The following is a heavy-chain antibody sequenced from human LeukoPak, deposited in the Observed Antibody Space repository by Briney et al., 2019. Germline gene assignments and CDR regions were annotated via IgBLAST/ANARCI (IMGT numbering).Heavy chain of an antibody. V-gene: IGHV3-74*01. CDR1: GFTLRSHW. Sequence: PGGSLRLSCAASGFTLRSHWMHWVRQVPGKGLVWVSRINNDGSSASYADAVKGRFTISRDNAKNTLYLQIDSLRADDTAVYYCVRGPTYFDSWGQGTLVTVSS. CDR2: INNDGSSA. J-gene: IGHJ4*02. CDR3: VRGPTYFDS.